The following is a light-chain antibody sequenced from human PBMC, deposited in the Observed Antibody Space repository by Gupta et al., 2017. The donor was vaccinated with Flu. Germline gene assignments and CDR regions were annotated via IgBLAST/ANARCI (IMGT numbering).Light chain of an antibody. CDR1: SSDVGGYNY. V-gene: IGLV2-14*01. J-gene: IGLJ1*01. CDR2: EVS. Sequence: QSALTHPASVSGSPGQSITISCTGTSSDVGGYNYVSWYQQHPGKAPKLMIYEVSNRPSGVSNRLSDSKAGNTASLTXAXLEAEDXADYYRSSDTSSSPYVFGTGTKVTVL. CDR3: SSDTSSSPYV.